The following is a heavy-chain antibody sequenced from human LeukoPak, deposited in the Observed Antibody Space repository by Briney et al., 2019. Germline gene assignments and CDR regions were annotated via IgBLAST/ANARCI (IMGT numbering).Heavy chain of an antibody. CDR1: GSSISRSYYY. Sequence: SETLSLTCTVSGSSISRSYYYWGWIRQPPGKGLEWIGTIYYSGNTFYNPSLKSRVTISVDTSINHFSLTLTSLTAADTAVYFCTRHEHKALAGDTWGPGTLVTVSS. D-gene: IGHD6-19*01. CDR2: IYYSGNT. CDR3: TRHEHKALAGDT. V-gene: IGHV4-39*01. J-gene: IGHJ5*02.